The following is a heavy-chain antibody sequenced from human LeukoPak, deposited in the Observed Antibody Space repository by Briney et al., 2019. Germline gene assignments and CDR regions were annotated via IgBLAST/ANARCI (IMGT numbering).Heavy chain of an antibody. CDR2: IYSGDSDT. CDR3: ARQVEHYDYVWGSYRTSYYFDY. V-gene: IGHV5-51*01. CDR1: GCSFTSYW. J-gene: IGHJ4*02. Sequence: RGESLKISCKGSGCSFTSYWIGWVRQMPGKGLEWMGIIYSGDSDTRYSPSFQGQVTISADKSISTAYLQWSSLKASDTAMYYCARQVEHYDYVWGSYRTSYYFDYWGQGTLVTVSS. D-gene: IGHD3-16*02.